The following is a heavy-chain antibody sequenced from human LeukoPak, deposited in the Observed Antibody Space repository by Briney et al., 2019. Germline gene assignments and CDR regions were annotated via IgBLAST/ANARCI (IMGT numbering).Heavy chain of an antibody. V-gene: IGHV5-51*01. CDR3: ARRFSDSSGSYSYFDY. CDR2: IYPGDSDT. Sequence: GESLKISCKGSGYSFTTYWIACVRQMPGKGLEWMGIIYPGDSDTTYSPSFQGQVTISADKSISTAYLQWSSLKASDTAMYYCARRFSDSSGSYSYFDYWGQGTLVTVSS. J-gene: IGHJ4*02. D-gene: IGHD3-22*01. CDR1: GYSFTTYW.